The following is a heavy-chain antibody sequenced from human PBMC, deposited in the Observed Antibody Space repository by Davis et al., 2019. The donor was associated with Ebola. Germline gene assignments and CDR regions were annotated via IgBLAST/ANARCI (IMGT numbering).Heavy chain of an antibody. CDR1: GYTFNSHG. V-gene: IGHV1-69*06. Sequence: AASVKVSCKASGYTFNSHGISWVRQAPGQGPEWMGGIIPIYGTPNYAQRFQGRVTITADKSTGTAYMEVRSLTSEDTAIYYCARDILNDFNWKGPFDSWGQGTQVIVSS. J-gene: IGHJ4*02. CDR3: ARDILNDFNWKGPFDS. D-gene: IGHD1-1*01. CDR2: IIPIYGTP.